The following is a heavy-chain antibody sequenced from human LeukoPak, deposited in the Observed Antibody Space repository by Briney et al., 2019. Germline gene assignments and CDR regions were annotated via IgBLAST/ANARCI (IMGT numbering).Heavy chain of an antibody. Sequence: GESLKISCKGSGYSFTSYWIGWVRQMPGKGLEWMGIIYPGDSDTRYSPSFQGQVTISADKSISTAYLQWSSLKASDTAMYYCARLLGYSYGYSTFDYWGQGTLVTVSS. CDR2: IYPGDSDT. D-gene: IGHD5-18*01. CDR3: ARLLGYSYGYSTFDY. V-gene: IGHV5-51*01. J-gene: IGHJ4*02. CDR1: GYSFTSYW.